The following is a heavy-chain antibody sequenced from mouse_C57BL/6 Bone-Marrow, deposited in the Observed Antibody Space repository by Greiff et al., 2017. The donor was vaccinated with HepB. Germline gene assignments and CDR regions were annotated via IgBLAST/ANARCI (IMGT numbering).Heavy chain of an antibody. CDR1: GYTFTSYW. CDR3: AREDYYAMDY. CDR2: IDPSDSYT. V-gene: IGHV1-69*01. J-gene: IGHJ4*01. Sequence: VQLQQPGAELVMPGASVKLSCKASGYTFTSYWMHWVKQRPGQGLEWIGEIDPSDSYTNYNQKFKGTSTLTVDKTSSTAYMQRSSLTTEDSAVYYCAREDYYAMDYWGQGTSVTVSS.